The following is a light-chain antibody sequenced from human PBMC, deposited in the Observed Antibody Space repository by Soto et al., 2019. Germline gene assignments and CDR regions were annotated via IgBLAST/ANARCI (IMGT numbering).Light chain of an antibody. V-gene: IGLV2-14*03. CDR2: DVD. CDR1: SSDIGDYNY. Sequence: QSVLTQPASVSGSPGQSITISCTGTSSDIGDYNYVSWYQQHPGKAPKLMIYDVDSQPSGVSNRFSGSKSGNTASLTISGLQAEDEADYYCSSYTISSTYVFGTGTKVTVL. CDR3: SSYTISSTYV. J-gene: IGLJ1*01.